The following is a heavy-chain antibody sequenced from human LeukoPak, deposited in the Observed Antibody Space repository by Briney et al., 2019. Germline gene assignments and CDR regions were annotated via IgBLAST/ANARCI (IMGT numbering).Heavy chain of an antibody. Sequence: GGSLRLSCAASGFTFSSYWMHWVRQVPGKGLVWVARINPGGSSITYADSVKGRFTISRDNAKNTLYLQMDSLRAEDTGVNYCARSNQADDYWGQGTLVTVSS. CDR3: ARSNQADDY. J-gene: IGHJ4*02. V-gene: IGHV3-74*01. D-gene: IGHD1-14*01. CDR2: INPGGSSI. CDR1: GFTFSSYW.